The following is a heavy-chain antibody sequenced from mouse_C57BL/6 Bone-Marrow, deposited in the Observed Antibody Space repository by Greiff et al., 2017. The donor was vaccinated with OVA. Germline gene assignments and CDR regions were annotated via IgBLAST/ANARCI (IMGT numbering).Heavy chain of an antibody. Sequence: EVKLLESGPGLVKPSQSLSLTCSVTGYSITSGYYWNWIRQFPGNKLEWMGYISYDGSNNYNPSLKNRISITRDTSKNQFFLKLNSVTTEDTATYYCARGRWLPYYFDYWGQGTTLTVSS. D-gene: IGHD2-3*01. CDR1: GYSITSGYY. CDR2: ISYDGSN. CDR3: ARGRWLPYYFDY. V-gene: IGHV3-6*01. J-gene: IGHJ2*01.